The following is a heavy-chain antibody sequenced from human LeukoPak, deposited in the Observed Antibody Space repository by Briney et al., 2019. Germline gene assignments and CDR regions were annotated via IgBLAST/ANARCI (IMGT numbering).Heavy chain of an antibody. CDR1: GGSIGTYY. CDR2: IYVTGT. J-gene: IGHJ3*02. Sequence: SETLSLTCTVSGGSIGTYYWSWIRQSPGKGLEWIGYIYVTGTRYNPYLQSRVTISVDRSRNQFFLKMSSVTAADTAVYYCARQKCTSTSCLTKNAFDIWGQGTMVTVSS. D-gene: IGHD2-2*01. CDR3: ARQKCTSTSCLTKNAFDI. V-gene: IGHV4-59*08.